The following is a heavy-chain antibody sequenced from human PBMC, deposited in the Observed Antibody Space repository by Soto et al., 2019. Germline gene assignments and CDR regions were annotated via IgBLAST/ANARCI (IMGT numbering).Heavy chain of an antibody. CDR3: ASQATTVVTPDWYYFDY. Sequence: WETLSLTCTVSGGSISSSSYYWGWIRQPPGKGLEWIGSIYYSGSTYYNPSLKSRVTISVDTSKNQFSLKLSSVTAADTAVYYCASQATTVVTPDWYYFDYWGQGTLVTVSS. J-gene: IGHJ4*02. CDR2: IYYSGST. V-gene: IGHV4-39*01. CDR1: GGSISSSSYY. D-gene: IGHD4-17*01.